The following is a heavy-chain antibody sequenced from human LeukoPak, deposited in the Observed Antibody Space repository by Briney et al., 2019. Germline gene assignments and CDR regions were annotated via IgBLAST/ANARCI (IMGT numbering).Heavy chain of an antibody. CDR2: IYTSGST. CDR1: GGSISSGSYY. CDR3: AASSTYYDILTGYLGRREYFQH. J-gene: IGHJ1*01. Sequence: SSETLSLTCTVSGGSISSGSYYWSWIRQPAGKGLEWIGRIYTSGSTNYNPSLKSRVTISVDTSKNQFSLKLSSVTAADTAVYYCAASSTYYDILTGYLGRREYFQHWGQGTLVTVSS. V-gene: IGHV4-61*02. D-gene: IGHD3-9*01.